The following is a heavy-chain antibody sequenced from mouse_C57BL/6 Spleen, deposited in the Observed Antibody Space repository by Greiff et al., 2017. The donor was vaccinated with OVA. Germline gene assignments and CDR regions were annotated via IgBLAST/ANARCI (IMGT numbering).Heavy chain of an antibody. J-gene: IGHJ2*01. Sequence: VKLQQPGAELVRPGSSVKLSCKASGYTFTSYWMDWVKQRPGQGLEWIGNIYPSDSETHYNQKFKDKATLTVDKSSSTAYMQLSSLTSEDSAVYYCARGGNPFDYWGQGTTLTVSS. V-gene: IGHV1-61*01. CDR1: GYTFTSYW. CDR2: IYPSDSET. CDR3: ARGGNPFDY. D-gene: IGHD2-1*01.